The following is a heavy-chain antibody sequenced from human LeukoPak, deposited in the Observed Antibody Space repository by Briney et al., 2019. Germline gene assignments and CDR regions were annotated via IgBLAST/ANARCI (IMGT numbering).Heavy chain of an antibody. D-gene: IGHD3-9*01. CDR3: AKDISGLPGASFDF. V-gene: IGHV3-23*01. CDR2: ISASGGST. J-gene: IGHJ4*02. Sequence: PGGSLRLSCAASGFTFSSYAMSWVRQAPGKGLEWVSGISASGGSTYFADSAKGRFTISRDNSKNTLYLQMNNLRAEDTALYYCAKDISGLPGASFDFWGQGTLVTVSS. CDR1: GFTFSSYA.